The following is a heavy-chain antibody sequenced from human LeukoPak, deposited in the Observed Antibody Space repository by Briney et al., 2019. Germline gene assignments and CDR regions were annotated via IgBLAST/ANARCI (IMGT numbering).Heavy chain of an antibody. CDR2: FDPEDGET. J-gene: IGHJ4*02. D-gene: IGHD3-22*01. CDR1: GYTLTELS. Sequence: ASVKVSCKVSGYTLTELSMHWVRQAPGKGLEWMGGFDPEDGETIYAQKFQGRVTMTEDTSTDTAYMELSSLRSEDTAVYYCAKYYYDSSGYPRRNYYFDYWGQGTLVTVSS. CDR3: AKYYYDSSGYPRRNYYFDY. V-gene: IGHV1-24*01.